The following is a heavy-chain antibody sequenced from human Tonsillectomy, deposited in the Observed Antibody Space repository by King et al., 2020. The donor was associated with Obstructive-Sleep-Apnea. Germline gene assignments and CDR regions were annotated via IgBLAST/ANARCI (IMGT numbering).Heavy chain of an antibody. CDR3: AKVRDDYIWGNYGYSCYFDY. CDR2: ISGSDGRT. CDR1: GFTFSSYA. D-gene: IGHD3-16*01. J-gene: IGHJ4*02. V-gene: IGHV3-23*04. Sequence: VQLVESGGGLVQPGGSLRLSCAASGFTFSSYAMSWVRQAAGKGLEWVSTISGSDGRTYYAASVKGRFTISRDNSKNTLYLQMNSLRGEDTAVYYCAKVRDDYIWGNYGYSCYFDYWGQGTLVTVSS.